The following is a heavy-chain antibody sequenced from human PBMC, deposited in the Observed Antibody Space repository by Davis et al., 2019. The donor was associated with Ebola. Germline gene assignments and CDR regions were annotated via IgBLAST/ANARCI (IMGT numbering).Heavy chain of an antibody. J-gene: IGHJ5*02. Sequence: ASVKVSCKASGYTFTTYDINWLRQATGQGLEWMGWMNPDSGNTGYAQKFQGRVTMTRDTSITTAYMELSSLSSDDTAVYYCTRGIARRRSGSWFDPWGQGTPVTVSS. D-gene: IGHD2-15*01. CDR3: TRGIARRRSGSWFDP. V-gene: IGHV1-8*01. CDR1: GYTFTTYD. CDR2: MNPDSGNT.